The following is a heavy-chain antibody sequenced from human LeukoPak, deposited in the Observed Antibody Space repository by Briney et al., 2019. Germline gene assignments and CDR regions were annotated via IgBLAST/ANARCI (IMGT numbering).Heavy chain of an antibody. CDR2: VSSDGGTK. V-gene: IGHV3-30*18. D-gene: IGHD3-10*02. J-gene: IGHJ4*02. CDR3: AKGSTMYTAHYFDY. Sequence: GGSLRLSCTASKFTFSNYGMQWVRQAPGKGLEWVAVVSSDGGTKYYADSVKGRFTISRDNSKNTMYLQMNSLRAEDTAVYYCAKGSTMYTAHYFDYWGQGTLVTVSS. CDR1: KFTFSNYG.